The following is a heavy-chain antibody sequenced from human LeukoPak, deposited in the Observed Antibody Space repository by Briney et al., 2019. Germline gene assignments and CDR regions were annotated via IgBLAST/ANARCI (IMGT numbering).Heavy chain of an antibody. CDR2: INHSGST. V-gene: IGHV4-34*01. CDR1: GGSFSGYY. D-gene: IGHD6-19*01. J-gene: IGHJ5*02. CDR3: ARRRVPSSGWYRGWFDP. Sequence: SETLSLTCAVYGGSFSGYYWSWIRQPPGKWLEWIGEINHSGSTNYNPSLKSRVTISVDTSKNQFSLKLSSVTAADTAVYYCARRRVPSSGWYRGWFDPWGQGTLVTVSS.